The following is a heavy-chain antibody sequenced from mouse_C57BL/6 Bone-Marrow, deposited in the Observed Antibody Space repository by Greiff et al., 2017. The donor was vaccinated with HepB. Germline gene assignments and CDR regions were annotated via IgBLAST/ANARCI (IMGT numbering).Heavy chain of an antibody. D-gene: IGHD2-1*01. Sequence: QVQLQQPGAELVKPGASVKMSCKASGYTFTSYWITWVKQRPGQGLEWIGDIYPGSGSTNYNEKFKSKATLTVDTSSSTAYMQLSSLTSEESAVYYCARWVFYPRDAMDYWGQGTSVTVSS. CDR3: ARWVFYPRDAMDY. J-gene: IGHJ4*01. V-gene: IGHV1-55*01. CDR1: GYTFTSYW. CDR2: IYPGSGST.